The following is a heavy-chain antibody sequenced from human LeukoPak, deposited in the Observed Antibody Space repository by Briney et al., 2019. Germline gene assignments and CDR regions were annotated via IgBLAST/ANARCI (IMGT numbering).Heavy chain of an antibody. CDR3: ARHSYSSGWHAHFNF. J-gene: IGHJ4*02. CDR1: GGSISSTSYY. Sequence: SETLSLTCTVSGGSISSTSYYWGWIRQPPGKGLEWIGNIYYSGSTYYSPSLNSRLTMSVDTSRNHFSLKLSSVTAADTAVYYCARHSYSSGWHAHFNFWGQGTVVAVSS. V-gene: IGHV4-39*01. D-gene: IGHD6-19*01. CDR2: IYYSGST.